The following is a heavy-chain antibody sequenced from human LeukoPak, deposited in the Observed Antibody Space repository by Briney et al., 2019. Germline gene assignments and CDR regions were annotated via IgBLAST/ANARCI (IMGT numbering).Heavy chain of an antibody. D-gene: IGHD2-15*01. CDR2: INPNSGGT. Sequence: ASVKVSCKASGYTFTGYYMHWVRQAPGQGLEWMGWINPNSGGTNYAQKLQGRVTMTTDTSTSTAYMELRSLRSDDTAVYYCATAPIDCSGGSCYSAPYYYYGMDVWGQGTTVTVSS. CDR3: ATAPIDCSGGSCYSAPYYYYGMDV. CDR1: GYTFTGYY. J-gene: IGHJ6*02. V-gene: IGHV1-2*02.